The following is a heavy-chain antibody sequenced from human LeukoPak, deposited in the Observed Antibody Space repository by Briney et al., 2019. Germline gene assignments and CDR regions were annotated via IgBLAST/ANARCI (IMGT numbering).Heavy chain of an antibody. CDR1: GYTFSSYG. V-gene: IGHV1-18*01. CDR2: IRVDNGNT. Sequence: ASVKVSCKASGYTFSSYGISWVRQAPGEGVEWMGWIRVDNGNTKYAQKLQGRVTMTTDTSTSTAYMELRSLTSDDTAVYYCVRDWGYSVDYWGQGTLVTVSS. CDR3: VRDWGYSVDY. D-gene: IGHD4-11*01. J-gene: IGHJ4*02.